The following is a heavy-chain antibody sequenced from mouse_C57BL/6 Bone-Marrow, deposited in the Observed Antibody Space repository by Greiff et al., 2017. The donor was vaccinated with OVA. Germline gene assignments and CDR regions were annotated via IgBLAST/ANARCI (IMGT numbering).Heavy chain of an antibody. CDR1: GFSLTSYG. J-gene: IGHJ1*03. V-gene: IGHV2-2*01. CDR2: IWSGGST. D-gene: IGHD1-1*01. CDR3: ARNREYYGSDWYFDV. Sequence: VQLVESGPGLVQPSQSLSITCTASGFSLTSYGVHWVRQSPGKGLEWLGVIWSGGSTDYNAAFISRLSISKDNSKSQVFFKMNSLQADDTDIYYCARNREYYGSDWYFDVWGTGTTVTVSS.